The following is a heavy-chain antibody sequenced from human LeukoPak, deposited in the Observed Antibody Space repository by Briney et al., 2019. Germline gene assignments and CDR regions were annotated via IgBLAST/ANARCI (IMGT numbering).Heavy chain of an antibody. V-gene: IGHV3-48*03. CDR1: GFTFSSYE. CDR2: ISSSGSTI. J-gene: IGHJ6*03. D-gene: IGHD6-6*01. Sequence: QPGGSLRLSCAASGFTFSSYEMNWVRQAPGKGLEWVSYISSSGSTIYYADSVKGRFTISRDNAKNSLFLQVNSLRTEDTAVYYCARGASSPSIYYFYYMDVWGKGTTVTVSS. CDR3: ARGASSPSIYYFYYMDV.